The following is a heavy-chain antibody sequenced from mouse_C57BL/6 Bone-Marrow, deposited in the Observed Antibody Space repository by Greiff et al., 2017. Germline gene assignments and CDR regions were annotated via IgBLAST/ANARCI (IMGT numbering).Heavy chain of an antibody. CDR2: IDPSDSYT. J-gene: IGHJ2*01. Sequence: VQLQQSGAELVRPGTSVKLSCKASGYTFTSYWMHWVKQRPGQGLEWSGVIDPSDSYTNYNQKFKGKATLTVDTSSSTAYMQLSSLTSEDSAVYYCAREGYDEYFDYWGQGTTLTVSS. D-gene: IGHD2-3*01. V-gene: IGHV1-59*01. CDR3: AREGYDEYFDY. CDR1: GYTFTSYW.